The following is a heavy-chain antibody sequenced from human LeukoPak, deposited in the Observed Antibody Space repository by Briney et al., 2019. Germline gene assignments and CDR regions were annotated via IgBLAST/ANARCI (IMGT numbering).Heavy chain of an antibody. CDR1: GGSFSGYY. Sequence: SEALSLTCAVYGGSFSGYYWSWIRQPPGKGLEWIGEISHSGTLRYNPTLKSRFIISIDTSKKQFFLTASVIAADTALYYCARRSGKAVVGVDWFDPWGQGTPVIVS. V-gene: IGHV4-34*01. CDR2: ISHSGTL. J-gene: IGHJ5*02. CDR3: ARRSGKAVVGVDWFDP. D-gene: IGHD6-19*01.